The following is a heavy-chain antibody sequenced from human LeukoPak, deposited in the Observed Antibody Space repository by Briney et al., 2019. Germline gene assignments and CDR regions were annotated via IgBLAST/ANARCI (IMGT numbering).Heavy chain of an antibody. Sequence: SETLSLTCTVSGGSISSYYWSWIRQPAGKGLEWIGRIYTSGSTNYNPSLKSRVTMSVDTSKNQFSLKLSSVTAADTAVYYCARVDYDFWSGYNWFDPWGQGALVTVSS. CDR2: IYTSGST. V-gene: IGHV4-4*07. D-gene: IGHD3-3*01. CDR1: GGSISSYY. CDR3: ARVDYDFWSGYNWFDP. J-gene: IGHJ5*02.